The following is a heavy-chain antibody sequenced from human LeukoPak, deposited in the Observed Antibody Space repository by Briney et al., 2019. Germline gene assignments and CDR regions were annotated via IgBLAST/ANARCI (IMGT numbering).Heavy chain of an antibody. V-gene: IGHV3-74*01. D-gene: IGHD3-16*02. CDR2: INTDGSTT. J-gene: IGHJ4*02. CDR1: GVTFSNDW. Sequence: GGSLRLSCAASGVTFSNDWMHWVRQAPGKGLVWVSRINTDGSTTTYADSVKGRFTISRDSAKNTLFLQMNSLRVEDTAVYYCTRGRGGRYHYWGQGTLVTVSS. CDR3: TRGRGGRYHY.